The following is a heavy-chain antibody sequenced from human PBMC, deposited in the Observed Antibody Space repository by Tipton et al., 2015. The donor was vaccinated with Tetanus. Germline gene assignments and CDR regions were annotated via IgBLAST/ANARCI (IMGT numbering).Heavy chain of an antibody. D-gene: IGHD5-24*01. J-gene: IGHJ4*02. CDR1: GGPISTYY. CDR2: IYYRGST. V-gene: IGHV4-59*01. Sequence: TLSLTCTVSGGPISTYYWSWIRQPPGKGLEWIGYIYYRGSTNYHPSLKSRATMSVDTSKNQFSLNLSSVTAADTAVYYCARGDGSTLHYWGQGTLVTVSS. CDR3: ARGDGSTLHY.